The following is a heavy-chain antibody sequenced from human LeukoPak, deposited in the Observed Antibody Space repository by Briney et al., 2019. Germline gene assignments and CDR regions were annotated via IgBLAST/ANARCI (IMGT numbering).Heavy chain of an antibody. CDR1: GFTFSSYG. CDR2: IWYDGSNK. J-gene: IGHJ4*02. D-gene: IGHD6-13*01. CDR3: AKERYSSSWDFDYFDY. V-gene: IGHV3-33*06. Sequence: PGRSLRLSCAASGFTFSSYGMHWVRQAPGKGLEWVAVIWYDGSNKYYADSVKGRFTISRDNSKNTLYLQMNSLRAEDTAVYYCAKERYSSSWDFDYFDYWGQGTLVTVSS.